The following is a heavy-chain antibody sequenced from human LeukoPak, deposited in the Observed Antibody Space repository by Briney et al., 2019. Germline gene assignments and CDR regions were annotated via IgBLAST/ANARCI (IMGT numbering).Heavy chain of an antibody. V-gene: IGHV6-1*01. CDR1: GDSVSSNSAA. D-gene: IGHD5-24*01. Sequence: SQPLSLTCAISGDSVSSNSAAWNWIRPSPSRGLEWLGRTYYRSKWYNDYAVSVKSRITINPDTSKNQFSLQLNSVTPEDTAVYYCARDEMATINAFDYWGQGTLVTVSS. CDR2: TYYRSKWYN. J-gene: IGHJ4*02. CDR3: ARDEMATINAFDY.